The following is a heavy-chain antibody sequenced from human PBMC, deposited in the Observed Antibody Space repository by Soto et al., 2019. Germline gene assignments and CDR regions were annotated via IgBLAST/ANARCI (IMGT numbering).Heavy chain of an antibody. V-gene: IGHV3-7*01. J-gene: IGHJ4*02. Sequence: PGGSLRLSCAASGFTFSSYWMSWVRQAPGKGLEWVANIKQDGSEKYYVDSVTGRFTISRDHAKNSLYRQTNSLRAEDTAVYYCAKTITTVGTSSNPGGSRGRGALLDHWGQGTLVTVSS. CDR1: GFTFSSYW. CDR3: AKTITTVGTSSNPGGSRGRGALLDH. CDR2: IKQDGSEK. D-gene: IGHD2-15*01.